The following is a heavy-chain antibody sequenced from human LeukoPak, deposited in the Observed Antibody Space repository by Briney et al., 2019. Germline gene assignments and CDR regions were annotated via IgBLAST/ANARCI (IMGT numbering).Heavy chain of an antibody. V-gene: IGHV3-30*18. CDR3: AKRGYCSGGRCYSFDFDY. J-gene: IGHJ4*02. CDR2: MSYDGTNK. D-gene: IGHD2-15*01. CDR1: GFTFSSHG. Sequence: GGSLRLSCAASGFTFSSHGMHWVRQAPGKGLEWVALMSYDGTNKVYADSVKGRFTISRDNSKNTLYLEVNNLRAEDTAVYYCAKRGYCSGGRCYSFDFDYWGQGTLVTVSS.